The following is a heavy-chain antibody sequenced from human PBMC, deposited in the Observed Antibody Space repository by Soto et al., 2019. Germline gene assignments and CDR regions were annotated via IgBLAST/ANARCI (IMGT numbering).Heavy chain of an antibody. D-gene: IGHD6-19*01. V-gene: IGHV1-3*01. J-gene: IGHJ4*02. Sequence: ASVKVSCKASGYTFTSYAMHWVRQAPGQRLEWMGWINAGNGNTKYSQKFQGRVTITRDTSASTAYMELSSLRSEDTAVYYCARAMGSGWYTPFDYWGQGTLVTVSS. CDR3: ARAMGSGWYTPFDY. CDR2: INAGNGNT. CDR1: GYTFTSYA.